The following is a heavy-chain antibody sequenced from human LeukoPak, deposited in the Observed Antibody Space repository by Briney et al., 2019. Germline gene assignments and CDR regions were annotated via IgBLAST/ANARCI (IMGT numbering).Heavy chain of an antibody. CDR3: ARQLRYDYPDY. D-gene: IGHD5-12*01. Sequence: SETLSLTCAVYGGSFSGYYWSWIRQPPGKGLEWIGEINHSGSTNYNPSLKSRVTISVDTSKNQFSLKLSSVTAADTAVYYCARQLRYDYPDYWGQGTLVTVSS. CDR1: GGSFSGYY. J-gene: IGHJ4*02. CDR2: INHSGST. V-gene: IGHV4-34*01.